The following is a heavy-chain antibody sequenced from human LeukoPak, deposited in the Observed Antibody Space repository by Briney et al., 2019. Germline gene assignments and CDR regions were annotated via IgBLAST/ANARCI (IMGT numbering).Heavy chain of an antibody. D-gene: IGHD2-15*01. J-gene: IGHJ5*02. CDR3: ARTLRYCRGGSCYFGWFDP. Sequence: SETLSLTCAVYGGSFSGYYWRWIRHPPGKGREWIGEMKHSQRNNYNPFLKRRVTIAVDTPKNQLSLKLSSVADADTAVYYCARTLRYCRGGSCYFGWFDPWGEGTLVTVSS. V-gene: IGHV4-34*01. CDR1: GGSFSGYY. CDR2: MKHSQRN.